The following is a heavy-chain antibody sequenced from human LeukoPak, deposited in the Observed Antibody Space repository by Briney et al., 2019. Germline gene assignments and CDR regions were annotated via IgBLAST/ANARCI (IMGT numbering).Heavy chain of an antibody. CDR1: GFTFSSYA. CDR2: ISYDGSNK. V-gene: IGHV3-30*04. CDR3: ASPYDPRSY. Sequence: GRSLRLSCAASGFTFSSYAMHWVRQAPGKGLEWVAVISYDGSNKYYADSVKGRFTISRDNAKNSLYLQMNSLRAEDTAVYYCASPYDPRSYWGQGTLVTVSS. J-gene: IGHJ4*02. D-gene: IGHD3-16*01.